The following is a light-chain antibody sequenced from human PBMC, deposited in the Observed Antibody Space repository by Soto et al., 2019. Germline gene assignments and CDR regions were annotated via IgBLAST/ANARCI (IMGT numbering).Light chain of an antibody. CDR1: QTIDRW. V-gene: IGKV1-5*03. Sequence: DIQMTQSPSNLSASARDRFTMTSRASQTIDRWLAWYQQRPGQPPNLLPHKASTLASGVPSRFRGSGSGTALPLTISSVQAADFATYYCLQYHTDWTFGQGTKVDI. CDR2: KAS. CDR3: LQYHTDWT. J-gene: IGKJ1*01.